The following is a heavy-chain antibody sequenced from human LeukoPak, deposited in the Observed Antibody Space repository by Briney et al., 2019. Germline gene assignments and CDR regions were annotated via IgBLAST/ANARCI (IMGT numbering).Heavy chain of an antibody. CDR3: ARRGTAAGNLDY. Sequence: KPSETLSLTCTVSGGSISSSSDYWGWIRQPPGKGLEWIGSIYYSGSTYYNPSLKSRVTISVDTSKDQFSLKLSSVTAADTAVYYCARRGTAAGNLDYWGQGTLVTVSS. D-gene: IGHD6-13*01. J-gene: IGHJ4*02. V-gene: IGHV4-39*01. CDR1: GGSISSSSDY. CDR2: IYYSGST.